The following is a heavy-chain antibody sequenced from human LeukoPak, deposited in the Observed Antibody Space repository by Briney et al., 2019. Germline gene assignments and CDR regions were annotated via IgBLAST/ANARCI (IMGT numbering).Heavy chain of an antibody. V-gene: IGHV3-74*01. D-gene: IGHD2-21*02. CDR2: IHHDGTSI. J-gene: IGHJ6*02. CDR1: GFSFRYDW. Sequence: PGGSLRLSCVASGFSFRYDWLHWVRQAPGKGLEWVSYIHHDGTSIAYADSVKGRFSISRDDARNIMYLQLNSLRVEDTAVYFCARDFGRHGDSLGLDAWGQGTTATVSS. CDR3: ARDFGRHGDSLGLDA.